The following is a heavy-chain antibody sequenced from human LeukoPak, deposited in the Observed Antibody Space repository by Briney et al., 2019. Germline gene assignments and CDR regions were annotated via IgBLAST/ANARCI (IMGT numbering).Heavy chain of an antibody. CDR2: IYHSGST. Sequence: PSETLSLTCAVSGGSISSGGYSWSWIRQPPGKGLEWIGYIYHSGSTYYNPSLKSRVTISVDRSKNQFSLKLSSVTAADTAVYYCARQYCSSASCYDYWGQGTLVTVSS. V-gene: IGHV4-30-2*01. CDR1: GGSISSGGYS. D-gene: IGHD2-2*01. J-gene: IGHJ4*02. CDR3: ARQYCSSASCYDY.